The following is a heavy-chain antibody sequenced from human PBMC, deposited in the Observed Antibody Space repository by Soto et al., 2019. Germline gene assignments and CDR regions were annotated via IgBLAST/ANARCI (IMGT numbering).Heavy chain of an antibody. D-gene: IGHD2-8*01. V-gene: IGHV3-15*01. CDR3: TTGMGDY. CDR1: SVSNAW. CDR2: INTKTDGGTT. Sequence: SVSNAWMSWVRQAPGKGLEWVGRINTKTDGGTTDYAAPVKGRFTISRDDSKDTLYLQMNSLKTEGTAVYYCTTGMGDYWGQGTLVTVSS. J-gene: IGHJ4*02.